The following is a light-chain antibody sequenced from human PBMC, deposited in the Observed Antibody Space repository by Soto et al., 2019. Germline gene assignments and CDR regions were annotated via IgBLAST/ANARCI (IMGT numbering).Light chain of an antibody. CDR3: SSFRSGTTL. CDR2: EVS. J-gene: IGLJ1*01. Sequence: QSLLTQPASVSGSPGQSLTISCTGTSSDIGGYNFVSWYHQHPGKAPKLMIYEVSNRPSGVSDRFSGSKSGNTASLTISGLQAEDEADYYCSSFRSGTTLFGTGTKVTVL. V-gene: IGLV2-14*01. CDR1: SSDIGGYNF.